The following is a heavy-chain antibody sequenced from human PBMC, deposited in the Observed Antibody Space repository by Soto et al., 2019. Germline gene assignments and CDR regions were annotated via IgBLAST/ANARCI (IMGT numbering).Heavy chain of an antibody. Sequence: SVKVSCKASGGTFSSYAISWVRQAPGQGLEWMGGIIPIFGTANYAQKFQGRVTITADESTSTAYMELSSLRSEDTAVYYCARDRGSSSPFDYWGQGTLVTVSS. D-gene: IGHD6-6*01. CDR3: ARDRGSSSPFDY. J-gene: IGHJ4*02. CDR2: IIPIFGTA. CDR1: GGTFSSYA. V-gene: IGHV1-69*13.